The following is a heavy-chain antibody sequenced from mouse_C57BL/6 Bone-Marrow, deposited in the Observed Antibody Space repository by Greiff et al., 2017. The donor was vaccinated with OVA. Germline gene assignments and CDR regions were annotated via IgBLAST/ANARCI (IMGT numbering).Heavy chain of an antibody. V-gene: IGHV5-17*01. J-gene: IGHJ4*01. CDR3: ATRVTTVVAKYYAMDY. Sequence: EVQLVESGGGLVKPGGSLKLSCAASGFTFSDYGMHWVRQAPEKGLEWVAYISSGSSTIYYADTVKGRFTISRDNAKNTLFLQMTSLRSEDTAMYYCATRVTTVVAKYYAMDYWGQGTSVTVSS. D-gene: IGHD1-1*01. CDR1: GFTFSDYG. CDR2: ISSGSSTI.